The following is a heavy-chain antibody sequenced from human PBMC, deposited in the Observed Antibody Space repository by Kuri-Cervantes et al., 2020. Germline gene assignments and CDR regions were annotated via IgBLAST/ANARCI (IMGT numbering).Heavy chain of an antibody. V-gene: IGHV4-39*07. D-gene: IGHD3-3*01. Sequence: SETLSLTCTVSGGSISSSSYYWGWIRQPPGKGLEWIGSIYYSGSTYYNPSLKSRVTISVDTSKNQFSLKLSSVTAADTAVYYCARGTVLRFLGYMDVWGKGTTVTVSS. CDR2: IYYSGST. J-gene: IGHJ6*03. CDR3: ARGTVLRFLGYMDV. CDR1: GGSISSSSYY.